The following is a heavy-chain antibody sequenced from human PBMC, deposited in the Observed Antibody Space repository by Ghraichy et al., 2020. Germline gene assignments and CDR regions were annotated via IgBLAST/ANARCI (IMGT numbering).Heavy chain of an antibody. D-gene: IGHD3-3*01. Sequence: SETLSLTCTVSGGSISSYYWSWIRQPAGKGLEWIGRIYTSGSTNYNPSLRSRVMISLDTSKNQFSLTLSSVTAADTAVYYCASTYYDYWSGSSGYAIDVWGQGTTVTVSS. J-gene: IGHJ6*02. CDR1: GGSISSYY. CDR3: ASTYYDYWSGSSGYAIDV. CDR2: IYTSGST. V-gene: IGHV4-4*07.